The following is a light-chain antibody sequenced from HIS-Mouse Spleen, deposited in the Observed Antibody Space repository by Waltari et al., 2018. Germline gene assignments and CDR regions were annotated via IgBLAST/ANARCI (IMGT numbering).Light chain of an antibody. V-gene: IGKV1-9*01. CDR2: AAS. Sequence: DIQLTQSPSFLSASVGDRVTIPCRASQGINSYFAWYQQKPGKAPKLLIYAASTLQSGVPSRFSGSGSGTEFTLTISSLQPEDFATYYCQQLNSYPPTFGQGTKVEIK. J-gene: IGKJ1*01. CDR1: QGINSY. CDR3: QQLNSYPPT.